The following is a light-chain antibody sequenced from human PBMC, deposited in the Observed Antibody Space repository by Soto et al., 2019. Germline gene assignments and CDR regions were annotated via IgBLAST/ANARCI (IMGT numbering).Light chain of an antibody. CDR2: AAS. CDR1: QSLSND. CDR3: QQSYSTPRT. J-gene: IGKJ1*01. V-gene: IGKV1-39*01. Sequence: DIQMTQSPSSLSASVGDRVTITCRASQSLSNDLSWYQQKPGKAPKLLMYAASSLQSGVRSRFGGSGSGTDFTLTTSSLQPEDFATYYCQQSYSTPRTFGQGTKVEIK.